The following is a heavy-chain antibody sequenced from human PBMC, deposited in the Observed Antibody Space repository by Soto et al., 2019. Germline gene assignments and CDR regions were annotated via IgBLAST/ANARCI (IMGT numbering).Heavy chain of an antibody. CDR3: ARGEYYDTWGAFDI. V-gene: IGHV1-69*01. J-gene: IGHJ3*02. CDR2: IIPIFGTA. D-gene: IGHD3-22*01. CDR1: GGTFSSYA. Sequence: QVQLVQSGAEVKKPGSSVKVSCKASGGTFSSYAISWVRQAPGQGLEWMGGIIPIFGTANYAQKFQGRVTITAHESTSTAYMELSSLRSEDTAVYHCARGEYYDTWGAFDISGQGTMVTVSS.